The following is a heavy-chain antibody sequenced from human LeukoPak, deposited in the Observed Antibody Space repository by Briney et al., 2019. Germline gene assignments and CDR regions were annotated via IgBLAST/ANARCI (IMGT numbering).Heavy chain of an antibody. CDR1: GFTFDDYA. V-gene: IGHV3-9*01. D-gene: IGHD3-3*01. J-gene: IGHJ4*02. CDR2: ISWNSGSI. CDR3: AKGPFASRLRGGVVIIGYFDY. Sequence: QPGRSLRLSCAASGFTFDDYAMHWVRQAPGKGLEWVSGISWNSGSIGYADSVKGRFTISRDNAKNSLYLRMNSLRAEDTALYYCAKGPFASRLRGGVVIIGYFDYWGQGTLVTVSS.